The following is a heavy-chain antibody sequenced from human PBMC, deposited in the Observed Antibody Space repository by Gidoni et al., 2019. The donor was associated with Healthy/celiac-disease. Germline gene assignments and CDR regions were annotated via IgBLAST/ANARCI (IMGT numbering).Heavy chain of an antibody. CDR1: GFTFSSYA. V-gene: IGHV3-23*01. Sequence: EVQLLESGGGLVQPGGSLRLSCAASGFTFSSYAMSWVRQAPGKGLELVSAISGSGGSTYYADSVKGRFTISRDNSKNTLYLQMNSLRAEDTAVYYCAKDRDSSGYYDYWGQGTLVTVSS. D-gene: IGHD3-22*01. CDR3: AKDRDSSGYYDY. CDR2: ISGSGGST. J-gene: IGHJ4*02.